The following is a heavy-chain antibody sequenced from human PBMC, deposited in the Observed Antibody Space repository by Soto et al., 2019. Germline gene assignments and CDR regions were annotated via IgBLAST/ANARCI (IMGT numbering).Heavy chain of an antibody. D-gene: IGHD3-10*01. CDR1: GGSISSSNYY. CDR2: IYYSGST. J-gene: IGHJ6*02. V-gene: IGHV4-61*05. CDR3: ARGVTMVRGVIHLYYYYGMDV. Sequence: SETLSLTCTVSGGSISSSNYYWGWIRQSPGKGLEWIGYIYYSGSTNYKPSLKSRVTISVDTSKNQFSLKLSSVTAADTAVYYCARGVTMVRGVIHLYYYYGMDVWGQGTTVTVSS.